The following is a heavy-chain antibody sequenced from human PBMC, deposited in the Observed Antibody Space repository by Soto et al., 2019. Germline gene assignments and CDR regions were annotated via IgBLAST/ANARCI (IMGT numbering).Heavy chain of an antibody. V-gene: IGHV4-4*02. D-gene: IGHD2-2*01. CDR2: IHHSGTT. CDR3: ATGGSYCSHTGCLYWYLDL. J-gene: IGHJ2*01. CDR1: SGSISTTNW. Sequence: QVQLQESGPGLVKPSGTLSLTCAVSSGSISTTNWWSWVLQPPGKGLEWIGEIHHSGTTNYNPSLKSRDTMSVDKSNNMFSRKLNPVTAADTAVYYGATGGSYCSHTGCLYWYLDLWGRGTLVSVSS.